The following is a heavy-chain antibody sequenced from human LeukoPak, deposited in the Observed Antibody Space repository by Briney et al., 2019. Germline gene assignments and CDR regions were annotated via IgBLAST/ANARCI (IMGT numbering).Heavy chain of an antibody. D-gene: IGHD2-2*01. Sequence: PGGSLRLSCAASGFTFSSYSMNWVRQAPGKGLEWVSSISSSSSCIYYADSVKGRFTISRDNAKNSLYLQMNSLRAEDTAVYYCAGYCSSTSCPGDFDYWGQGTLVTVSS. J-gene: IGHJ4*02. V-gene: IGHV3-21*01. CDR3: AGYCSSTSCPGDFDY. CDR1: GFTFSSYS. CDR2: ISSSSSCI.